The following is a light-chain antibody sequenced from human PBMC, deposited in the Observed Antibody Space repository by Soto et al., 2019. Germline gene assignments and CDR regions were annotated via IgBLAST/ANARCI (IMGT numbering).Light chain of an antibody. V-gene: IGKV3D-15*01. CDR2: GAS. J-gene: IGKJ5*01. CDR1: QSVTSN. Sequence: IVMTQSPATLSVSPGERATLSCRASQSVTSNLACYQQTNGQAPRLLIYGASSSSTGIPDRFSGSGSVTDLTLTISRLEPEDFAVYYCQQPRACGQGTQLEIK. CDR3: QQPRA.